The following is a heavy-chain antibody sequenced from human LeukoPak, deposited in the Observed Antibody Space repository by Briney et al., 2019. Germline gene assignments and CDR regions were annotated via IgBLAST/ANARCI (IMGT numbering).Heavy chain of an antibody. CDR2: ISYDGSNK. J-gene: IGHJ4*02. CDR1: GFTFSTSW. D-gene: IGHD6-25*01. Sequence: PGGSLRLSCAASGFTFSTSWMSWVRQAPGKGLEWVAVISYDGSNKYYADSVKGRFTISRDNAKNSLYLQMNSLRAEDTAVYYCARGGGIDYWGQGTLVTVSS. CDR3: ARGGGIDY. V-gene: IGHV3-30*03.